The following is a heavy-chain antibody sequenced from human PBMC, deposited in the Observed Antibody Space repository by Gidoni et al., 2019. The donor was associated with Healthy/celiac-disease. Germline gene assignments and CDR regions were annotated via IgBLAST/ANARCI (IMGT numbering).Heavy chain of an antibody. D-gene: IGHD6-13*01. CDR3: AKAYHRSSSWFDAFDI. V-gene: IGHV3-9*01. J-gene: IGHJ3*02. Sequence: EVQLVESGVGLVQPGRSLRLSCAASGFTFYDYAMHWVRQAPGKGLEWVSGSSGNSGSIGYADSVKGRFTISRDNAKNSLYLQMNSLRAEDTALYYCAKAYHRSSSWFDAFDIWGQGTMVTVSS. CDR1: GFTFYDYA. CDR2: SSGNSGSI.